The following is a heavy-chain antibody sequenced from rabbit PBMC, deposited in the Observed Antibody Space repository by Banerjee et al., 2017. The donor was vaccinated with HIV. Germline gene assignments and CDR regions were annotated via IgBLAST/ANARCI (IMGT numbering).Heavy chain of an antibody. CDR1: GFSFSSSYY. CDR2: IYGGSSGST. V-gene: IGHV1S40*01. Sequence: QSLEESGGDLVKPGASLTLTCTASGFSFSSSYYMCWVRQAPGKGLEWIACIYGGSSGSTYYASWAKGRFTISKTSSTTVTLQMTSLTAADTATYFCARGYIYVYGGYGLDLWGPGTLVTVS. D-gene: IGHD6-1*01. CDR3: ARGYIYVYGGYGLDL. J-gene: IGHJ3*01.